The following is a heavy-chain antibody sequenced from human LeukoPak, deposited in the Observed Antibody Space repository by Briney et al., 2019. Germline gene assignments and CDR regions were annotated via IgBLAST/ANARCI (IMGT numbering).Heavy chain of an antibody. Sequence: ASVKVSFTASGYTFTSYGMSWVRQAPGQGLEGMGWTNAYNGKTNNAQKLQGRVTMTTDTYTSTDYMEMSEQTSGEPAGDYCGRNAITMIVGLDYCGQGTLVSVSS. CDR2: TNAYNGKT. D-gene: IGHD3-22*01. CDR1: GYTFTSYG. CDR3: GRNAITMIVGLDY. J-gene: IGHJ4*02. V-gene: IGHV1-18*01.